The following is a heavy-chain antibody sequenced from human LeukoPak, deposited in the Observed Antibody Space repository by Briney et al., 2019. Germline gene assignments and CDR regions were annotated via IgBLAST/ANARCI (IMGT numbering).Heavy chain of an antibody. V-gene: IGHV1-69*13. D-gene: IGHD3-16*01. Sequence: ASVKVSCKASGGTLSSYAISWVRQAPGQGLEWMGGIIPIFGTANYAQKFQGRVTITADESTSTAYMELSSLRSEDTAVYYCARPGWGMGAFDIWGQGTMVTVSS. CDR3: ARPGWGMGAFDI. CDR1: GGTLSSYA. CDR2: IIPIFGTA. J-gene: IGHJ3*02.